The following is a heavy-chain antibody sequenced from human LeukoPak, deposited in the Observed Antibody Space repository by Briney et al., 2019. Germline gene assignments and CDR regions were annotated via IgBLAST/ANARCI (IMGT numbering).Heavy chain of an antibody. Sequence: GGSLRLSCAASGFTFSNFAMTWVRQAPGKGLEWVSSIVGSSSTYYADSLKGRFTISRDNAKNSLYLQMNSLRAEDAAVYYCARIGAGSSRDYWGQGTLVTVSS. CDR2: IVGSSST. D-gene: IGHD6-13*01. J-gene: IGHJ4*02. CDR3: ARIGAGSSRDY. V-gene: IGHV3-21*01. CDR1: GFTFSNFA.